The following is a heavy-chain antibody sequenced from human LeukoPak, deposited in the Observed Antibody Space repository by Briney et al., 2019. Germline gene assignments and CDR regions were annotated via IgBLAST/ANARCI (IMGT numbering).Heavy chain of an antibody. D-gene: IGHD7-27*01. V-gene: IGHV3-30*03. CDR1: GFTFSSYG. Sequence: GGSLRLSCAASGFTFSSYGMHWVRQAPGKGLEWVAVISYDGSNKYYADSVKGGFTISRDNSKNTLYLQMNSLRAEDTAVYYCAREAYWGSSGKGFDSWGQGTLVTVSS. CDR2: ISYDGSNK. CDR3: AREAYWGSSGKGFDS. J-gene: IGHJ4*02.